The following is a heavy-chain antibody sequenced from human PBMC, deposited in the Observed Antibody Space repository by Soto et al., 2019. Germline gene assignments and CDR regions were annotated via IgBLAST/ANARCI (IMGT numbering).Heavy chain of an antibody. D-gene: IGHD6-6*01. J-gene: IGHJ6*02. V-gene: IGHV4-34*01. CDR1: GGSFSGYY. CDR2: INHSGST. Sequence: SETLSLTCAVYGGSFSGYYWSWIRQPPGKGLEWIGEINHSGSTNYNPSLKSRVTISVDTSKNQFSLKLSSVTAADTAVYYCARESRSSSSWYYYYGMDVWGQGTTVTVSS. CDR3: ARESRSSSSWYYYYGMDV.